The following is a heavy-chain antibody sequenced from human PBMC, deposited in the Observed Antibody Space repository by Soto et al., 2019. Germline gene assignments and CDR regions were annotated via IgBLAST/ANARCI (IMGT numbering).Heavy chain of an antibody. V-gene: IGHV3-23*01. J-gene: IGHJ6*02. CDR2: ISGSGGST. CDR3: AKENRQWLPLGYYGMDV. Sequence: PGGSLRLSCAASGFTFSSYAMSWARQAPGKGLEWVSAISGSGGSTYYADSVKGRFTISRDNSKNTLYLQMNSLRAEDTAVYYCAKENRQWLPLGYYGMDVWGQGTTVTVSS. D-gene: IGHD6-19*01. CDR1: GFTFSSYA.